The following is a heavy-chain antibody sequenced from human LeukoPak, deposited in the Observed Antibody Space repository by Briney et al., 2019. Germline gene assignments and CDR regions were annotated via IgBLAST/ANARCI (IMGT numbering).Heavy chain of an antibody. D-gene: IGHD3-16*01. J-gene: IGHJ4*02. CDR2: ISYDGSNK. Sequence: GGSLRLSCAASGFTFSNCAMHWVRQAPGKGLEWVAVISYDGSNKYYTDSMKGRFTISRDNSKNALYLQMNSLRAEDTAVYYCAKGHGRLPRVDSDYWGQGALVTVSS. V-gene: IGHV3-30*18. CDR1: GFTFSNCA. CDR3: AKGHGRLPRVDSDY.